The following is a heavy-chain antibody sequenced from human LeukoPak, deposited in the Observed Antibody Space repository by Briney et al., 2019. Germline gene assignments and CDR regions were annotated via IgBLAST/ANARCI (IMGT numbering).Heavy chain of an antibody. V-gene: IGHV1-2*02. CDR2: INPNSGGT. J-gene: IGHJ3*02. CDR1: GYTFTGYY. CDR3: ATAIQIVVVIAHDAFDI. Sequence: ASVKVSCKASGYTFTGYYMHWVRQAPGQGLEWMGWINPNSGGTNYAQKVQGRVTMTRDTSISTAYMELSRLRSDDTAVYYCATAIQIVVVIAHDAFDIWGQGTMVTVSS. D-gene: IGHD3-22*01.